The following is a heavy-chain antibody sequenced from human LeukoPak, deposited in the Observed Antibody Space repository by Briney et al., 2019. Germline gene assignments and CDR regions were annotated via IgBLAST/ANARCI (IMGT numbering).Heavy chain of an antibody. J-gene: IGHJ4*02. V-gene: IGHV3-74*01. CDR2: INSDGSST. CDR3: VKDTYGSGSYYNPGGYFDY. D-gene: IGHD3-10*01. Sequence: GGSLRLSCAASGFTFSSYWMHWVRQAPGKGLVWVSRINSDGSSTSYADSVKGRFTISRDNSKNTLYLQMSSLRAEDTAVYYCVKDTYGSGSYYNPGGYFDYWGQGTLVTVSS. CDR1: GFTFSSYW.